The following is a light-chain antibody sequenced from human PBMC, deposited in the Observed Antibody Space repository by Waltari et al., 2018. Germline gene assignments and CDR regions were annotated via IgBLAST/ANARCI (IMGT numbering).Light chain of an antibody. CDR3: QQHNNYPRT. CDR1: QVISNA. J-gene: IGKJ1*01. Sequence: DIHMTQSPSSLSASVGDKVTITCRASQVISNALAWYQQKPGKAPKLLISGASNLQSGVPSMFSGSGSGTDFTLTISSLQPEDFAVYFCQQHNNYPRTFGQGTKVEIK. V-gene: IGKV1-17*01. CDR2: GAS.